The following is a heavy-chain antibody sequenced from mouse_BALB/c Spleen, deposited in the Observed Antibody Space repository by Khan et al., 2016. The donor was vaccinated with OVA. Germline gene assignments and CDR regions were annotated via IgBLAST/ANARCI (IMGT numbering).Heavy chain of an antibody. V-gene: IGHV1-4*01. J-gene: IGHJ3*01. CDR3: VRDGAYHRNDGWFAY. Sequence: QVQLQQSGAELARPGASVKMSCKASGYTFTSYTLHWIKKRPGQGLAWIGYINPSNGYTNYNQKFKDKATLTTDKSSTTAYLQLSSLTSDDSAVYNCVRDGAYHRNDGWFAYWGQGTLVTVAA. D-gene: IGHD2-14*01. CDR2: INPSNGYT. CDR1: GYTFTSYT.